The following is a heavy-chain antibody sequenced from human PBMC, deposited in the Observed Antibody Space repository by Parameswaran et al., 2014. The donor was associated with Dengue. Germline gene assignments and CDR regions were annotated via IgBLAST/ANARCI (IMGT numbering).Heavy chain of an antibody. CDR2: ISGSGGST. J-gene: IGHJ4*01. Sequence: VRQAPGKGLEWVSAISGSGGSTYYADSVKGRFTISRDNSKNTLYLQMNSLRAEDTAVYYCATFYYYDSSYFDYWARNLVTVSS. D-gene: IGHD3-22*01. CDR3: ATFYYYDSSYFDY. V-gene: IGHV3-23*01.